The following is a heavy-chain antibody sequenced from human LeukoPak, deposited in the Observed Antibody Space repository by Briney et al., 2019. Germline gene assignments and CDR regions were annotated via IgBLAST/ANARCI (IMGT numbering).Heavy chain of an antibody. J-gene: IGHJ4*02. Sequence: ASVKVSCKASGYTFTGYYMHWVRQAPGQGLEWMGRINPNSGGTNYAQKFQGRVTMTRDTSISTAYMELRSLRSDDTAVYYCARWTNIVGAMDYWGQGTLVTVSS. V-gene: IGHV1-2*06. CDR1: GYTFTGYY. CDR3: ARWTNIVGAMDY. D-gene: IGHD1-26*01. CDR2: INPNSGGT.